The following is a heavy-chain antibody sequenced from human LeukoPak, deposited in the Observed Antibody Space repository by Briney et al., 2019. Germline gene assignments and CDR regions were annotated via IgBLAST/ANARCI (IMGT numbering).Heavy chain of an antibody. Sequence: SETLSLTCTVPGASISTYYWSWIRQPPGKGLEWIGYIYYSGSTNYNPSLKSRVTISVDTPKNQFSLSLSSVTAADTAVYYCARDRGYSYAYYFDYWGQGTLVTVSS. CDR1: GASISTYY. D-gene: IGHD5-18*01. CDR3: ARDRGYSYAYYFDY. CDR2: IYYSGST. J-gene: IGHJ4*02. V-gene: IGHV4-59*01.